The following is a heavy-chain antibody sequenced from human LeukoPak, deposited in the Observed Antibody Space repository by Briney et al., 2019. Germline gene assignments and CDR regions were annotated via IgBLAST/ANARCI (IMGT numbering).Heavy chain of an antibody. CDR1: GYTFTSYG. D-gene: IGHD2-2*02. CDR2: ISAYNGNT. Sequence: ASVKVSCKASGYTFTSYGISWVRQAPGQGLEWMGWISAYNGNTNYAQKLQGRVTMTTDTSTSTAYMELGSLRSDDTAVYYCARDTCSSTSCYTSWFDPWGQGTLVTVSS. CDR3: ARDTCSSTSCYTSWFDP. J-gene: IGHJ5*02. V-gene: IGHV1-18*01.